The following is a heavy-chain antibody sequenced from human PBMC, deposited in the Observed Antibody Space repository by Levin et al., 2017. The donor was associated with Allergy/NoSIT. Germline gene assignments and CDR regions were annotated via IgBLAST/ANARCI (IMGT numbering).Heavy chain of an antibody. CDR1: GFNFRNYG. J-gene: IGHJ6*03. D-gene: IGHD2-2*03. V-gene: IGHV3-33*08. Sequence: LSLTCAASGFNFRNYGMHWVRQAPGKGLEWVSVIWFDGNKKHYADSVMDRFTIARDNSKNTLFLQMSSLRAEDTAVYYCVRGRLDNVVGVPPIRHNYYYYYLDVWGKGTTVIVSS. CDR2: IWFDGNKK. CDR3: VRGRLDNVVGVPPIRHNYYYYYLDV.